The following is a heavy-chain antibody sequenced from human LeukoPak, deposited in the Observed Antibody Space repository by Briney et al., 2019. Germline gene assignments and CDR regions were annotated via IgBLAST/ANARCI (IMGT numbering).Heavy chain of an antibody. J-gene: IGHJ5*02. CDR1: GYTFTGYY. CDR3: ARGAPSYSSSWCDNWFDP. CDR2: INPNSGGT. V-gene: IGHV1-2*02. D-gene: IGHD6-13*01. Sequence: ASVKVSCKASGYTFTGYYMHWVRQAPGQGLEWMGWINPNSGGTNYAQKFQGRVTMTRDTSISTAYMELSRLRSDDTAVYYCARGAPSYSSSWCDNWFDPWGQGTLVTVSS.